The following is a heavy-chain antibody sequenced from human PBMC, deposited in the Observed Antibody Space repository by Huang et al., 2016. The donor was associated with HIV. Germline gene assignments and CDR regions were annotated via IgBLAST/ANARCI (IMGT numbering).Heavy chain of an antibody. J-gene: IGHJ4*02. CDR3: ASRRLRVRGGGGDFPS. CDR1: GGSFSSYS. CDR2: IDHSGAT. D-gene: IGHD3-10*01. Sequence: QVQLQQWGAGLLKPSETLSLTCAVYGGSFSSYSWSWIRQSPGTGLHWVGEIDHSGATTYHPALQGRLTIAVDPSKNQFSRRLTSVTAADTAVYYCASRRLRVRGGGGDFPSWGQGTLVTVSS. V-gene: IGHV4-34*01.